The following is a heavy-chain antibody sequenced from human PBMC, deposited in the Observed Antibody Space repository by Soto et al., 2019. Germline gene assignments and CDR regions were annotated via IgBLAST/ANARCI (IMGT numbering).Heavy chain of an antibody. D-gene: IGHD3-22*01. CDR1: GYTLTELS. Sequence: QVQLVQSGAEVKKPGASVKVSCKVSGYTLTELSMHWVRQAPGKGLEWMGGFDPEDGETIYAQKFQGRVTMTEDTSTDTAYMELSSLRSEDTAVYYCATWYYDSSGYYYAEYFQHWGQGTLVTVSS. CDR2: FDPEDGET. V-gene: IGHV1-24*01. J-gene: IGHJ1*01. CDR3: ATWYYDSSGYYYAEYFQH.